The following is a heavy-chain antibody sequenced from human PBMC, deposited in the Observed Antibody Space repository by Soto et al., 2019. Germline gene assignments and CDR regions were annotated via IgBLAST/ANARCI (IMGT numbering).Heavy chain of an antibody. CDR1: GFSVSQYY. CDR3: ARGPKRSEIIDF. Sequence: PGGSLRLSCAASGFSVSQYYMNWVRQAPGKGLEWVSVFYSGGGATTYYADSVKGRFTVSRDDSKNTLFLQMNSLRVEDTAVYYCARGPKRSEIIDFSGQGTLVTVSS. J-gene: IGHJ4*02. V-gene: IGHV3-53*01. CDR2: FYSGGGATT.